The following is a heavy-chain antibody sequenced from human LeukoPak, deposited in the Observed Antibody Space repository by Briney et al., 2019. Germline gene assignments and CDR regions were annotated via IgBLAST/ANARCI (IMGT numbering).Heavy chain of an antibody. J-gene: IGHJ6*03. D-gene: IGHD5-12*01. CDR1: GGSFSGYY. CDR3: ARAGSGYDYYFYYYMDV. V-gene: IGHV4-34*01. CDR2: INHSGST. Sequence: PSETLSLTCAVYGGSFSGYYWSWIRQPPGKGLEWIGEINHSGSTNYNPSLKSRVTMSVDTSKNQFSLKLSAVTAADTAVYYCARAGSGYDYYFYYYMDVWGKGTTVTVSS.